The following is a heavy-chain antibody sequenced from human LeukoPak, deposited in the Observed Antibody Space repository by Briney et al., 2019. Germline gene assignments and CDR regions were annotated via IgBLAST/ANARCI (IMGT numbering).Heavy chain of an antibody. CDR3: ARVVPLLWFGELPDENRYYGMDV. V-gene: IGHV1-18*01. Sequence: ASVKVSCKASGYTFTSYGISWVRQAPGQGLEWMGWISAYNGNTNYAQKLQGRVTMTTDTSTSTAYMEQRSLRSDDTAVYYCARVVPLLWFGELPDENRYYGMDVWGQGTTVTVSS. D-gene: IGHD3-10*01. CDR2: ISAYNGNT. CDR1: GYTFTSYG. J-gene: IGHJ6*02.